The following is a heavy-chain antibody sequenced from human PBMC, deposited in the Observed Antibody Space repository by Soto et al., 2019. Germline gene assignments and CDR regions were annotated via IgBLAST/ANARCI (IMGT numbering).Heavy chain of an antibody. CDR3: TKANRYCSGANCFTFDY. J-gene: IGHJ4*02. V-gene: IGHV3-23*01. D-gene: IGHD2-15*01. Sequence: GGSLRLSCAASGFTFSNYAMSWVRQAPGKGLEWVSTFSSSGGVTCYADSVKGRFTISRDNSKNTLYLQMNSLRAEDTAVYYCTKANRYCSGANCFTFDYWGLGTLVTVSS. CDR2: FSSSGGVT. CDR1: GFTFSNYA.